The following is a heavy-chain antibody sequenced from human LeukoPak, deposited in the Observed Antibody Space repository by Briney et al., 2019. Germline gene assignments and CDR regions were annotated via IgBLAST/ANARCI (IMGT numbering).Heavy chain of an antibody. CDR2: IYYSGST. J-gene: IGHJ3*02. CDR1: GGSISSYY. D-gene: IGHD3-22*01. CDR3: ARGQGDYDSSGYQDAFDI. Sequence: SETLSLTCTVSGGSISSYYWSWIRQPPGKGLEWIGYIYYSGSTNYNPSLKSRVTISVGTSKSQFSLSLSSVTAADTAVYYCARGQGDYDSSGYQDAFDIWGQGTMVTVSS. V-gene: IGHV4-59*01.